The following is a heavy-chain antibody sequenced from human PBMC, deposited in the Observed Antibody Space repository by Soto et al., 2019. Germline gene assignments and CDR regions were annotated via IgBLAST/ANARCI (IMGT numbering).Heavy chain of an antibody. J-gene: IGHJ6*02. D-gene: IGHD3-9*01. V-gene: IGHV4-30-4*01. CDR1: GDSIRRGNHY. CDR3: ARVDILTVYGRMDV. Sequence: PSETLSLTCTVSGDSIRRGNHYWSWIRQPPGKGLEWIGYIYYSGSTYYSPSLKSRVTISVDTSKNQFSLKLNSVTAADTAVYYCARVDILTVYGRMDVWGQGTTVTVSS. CDR2: IYYSGST.